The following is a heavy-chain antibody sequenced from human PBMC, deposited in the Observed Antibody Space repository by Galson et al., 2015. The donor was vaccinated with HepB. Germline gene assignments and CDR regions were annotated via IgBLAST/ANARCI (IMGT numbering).Heavy chain of an antibody. Sequence: SLRLSCAASRFSFNTYNMNWVRQAPGKGLEWVSSISSSSSYIYYADSVKGRFTISRDNAKNSLYLQMNSLRAEDTAVYYCARDMTPRGYYYGMDVWGQGTTVTVSS. CDR2: ISSSSSYI. CDR1: RFSFNTYN. D-gene: IGHD3-16*01. CDR3: ARDMTPRGYYYGMDV. J-gene: IGHJ6*02. V-gene: IGHV3-21*01.